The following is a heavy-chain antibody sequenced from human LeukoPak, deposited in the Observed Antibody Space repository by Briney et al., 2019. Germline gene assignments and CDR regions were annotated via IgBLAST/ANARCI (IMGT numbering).Heavy chain of an antibody. CDR2: LSGSYGST. CDR3: ARVGLSSGWSDYYYYMDV. CDR1: GFTFRNYA. Sequence: PGGSLRLSCAASGFTFRNYAMSWVRQAPGKGLECVSTLSGSYGSTYYAYSVKGRFTISRDSSKSTLYLQMNSLRAEDTAVYYCARVGLSSGWSDYYYYMDVWGKGTTVIVSS. J-gene: IGHJ6*03. D-gene: IGHD6-19*01. V-gene: IGHV3-23*01.